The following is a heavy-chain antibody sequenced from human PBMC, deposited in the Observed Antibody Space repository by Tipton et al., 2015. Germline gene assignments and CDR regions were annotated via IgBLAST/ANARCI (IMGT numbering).Heavy chain of an antibody. Sequence: TLSLTCTVSGGSISSGAYYWSWIRQHPGKGLEWIGYIYYSGSAFHNPSLDRRVTISVDTSKNQFSLNLSSVTAADTAMYYCARVWFGELYFDSWGQGTLVTVSS. CDR2: IYYSGSA. CDR1: GGSISSGAYY. J-gene: IGHJ4*02. D-gene: IGHD3-10*01. CDR3: ARVWFGELYFDS. V-gene: IGHV4-31*03.